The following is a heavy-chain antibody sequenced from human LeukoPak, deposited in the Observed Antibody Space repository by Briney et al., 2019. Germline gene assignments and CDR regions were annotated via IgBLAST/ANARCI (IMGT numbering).Heavy chain of an antibody. D-gene: IGHD5-24*01. CDR3: ASLEMATISGDY. J-gene: IGHJ4*02. Sequence: PSETLSLTCTVSGGSISSYFWSWIRQPPGKGLEWIGYIYYTGSTNYNPSLKSRVTISIDTSKNQFSLNLTSVTAADTAVYYCASLEMATISGDYWGQGTLVTVSS. CDR2: IYYTGST. CDR1: GGSISSYF. V-gene: IGHV4-59*01.